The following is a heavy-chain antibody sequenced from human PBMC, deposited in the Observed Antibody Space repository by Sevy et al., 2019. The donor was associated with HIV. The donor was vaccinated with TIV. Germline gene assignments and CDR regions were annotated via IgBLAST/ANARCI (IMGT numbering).Heavy chain of an antibody. J-gene: IGHJ6*02. D-gene: IGHD2-2*01. CDR2: ISRSGGST. Sequence: GGCLRLYCAASGFTFSIYAMSWVRQAPGKGLECVSSISRSGGSTQYADSVKGRLTISRDNSKSTLFLQMNSLRAEDTAVYYCAKVDVVVPVADYGLDVWGQGTTVTVSS. V-gene: IGHV3-23*01. CDR1: GFTFSIYA. CDR3: AKVDVVVPVADYGLDV.